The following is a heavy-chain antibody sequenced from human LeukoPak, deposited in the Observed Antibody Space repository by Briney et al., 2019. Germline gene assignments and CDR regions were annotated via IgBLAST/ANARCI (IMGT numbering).Heavy chain of an antibody. CDR1: GGSFSGYY. CDR3: ARGAVNITIFGVVIIPEYYFDY. J-gene: IGHJ4*02. CDR2: INHSGST. V-gene: IGHV4-34*01. D-gene: IGHD3-3*01. Sequence: LSETLSLTCAVYGGSFSGYYWSWIRQPPGKGLEWIGEINHSGSTNYNPSLKSRVTISVDTSKNQFSLKLSSVTAADTAVYYCARGAVNITIFGVVIIPEYYFDYWGQGTLVTVSS.